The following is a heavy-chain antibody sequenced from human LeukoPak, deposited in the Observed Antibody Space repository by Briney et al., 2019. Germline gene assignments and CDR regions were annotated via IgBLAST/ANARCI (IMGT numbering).Heavy chain of an antibody. J-gene: IGHJ4*02. D-gene: IGHD5-18*01. V-gene: IGHV3-7*01. CDR2: IKQDGSEI. CDR1: GFTFSSYW. CDR3: ARGRVQLWLTY. Sequence: GGSLRLSCAASGFTFSSYWMSWVRQAPGKGLEWVANIKQDGSEIYYVDSVKGRFTISRDNTKNSLYLQMNSLRAEDTAVYYCARGRVQLWLTYWGQGTLVTISS.